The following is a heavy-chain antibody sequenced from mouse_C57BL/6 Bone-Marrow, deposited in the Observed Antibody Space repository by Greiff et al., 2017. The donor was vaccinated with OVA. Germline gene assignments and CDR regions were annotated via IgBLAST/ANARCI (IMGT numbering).Heavy chain of an antibody. CDR1: GYTFTDYY. CDR2: IFPGSGST. CDR3: ARTPYYYGSSDYAMDY. Sequence: QVHVKQSGPELVKPGASVKISCKASGYTFTDYYINWVKQRPGQGLEWIGWIFPGSGSTYYNEKFKGKATLTVDKSSSTAYMLLSSLTSEDSAVYFCARTPYYYGSSDYAMDYWGQGTSVTVSS. V-gene: IGHV1-75*01. J-gene: IGHJ4*01. D-gene: IGHD1-1*01.